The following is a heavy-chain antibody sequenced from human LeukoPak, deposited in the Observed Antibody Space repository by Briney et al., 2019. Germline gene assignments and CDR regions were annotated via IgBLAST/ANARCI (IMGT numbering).Heavy chain of an antibody. CDR3: AREWEPGYYFDY. CDR1: GGSFSDYY. J-gene: IGHJ4*02. D-gene: IGHD1-26*01. Sequence: SETLSLTCAVYGGSFSDYYFTWIRQPPGKGLEWIGYIYYSGSTYYNPSLKSRVTISVDTSKNQFSLRLTSVTAADTAVYYCAREWEPGYYFDYWGQGTLVSVSS. V-gene: IGHV4-30-4*08. CDR2: IYYSGST.